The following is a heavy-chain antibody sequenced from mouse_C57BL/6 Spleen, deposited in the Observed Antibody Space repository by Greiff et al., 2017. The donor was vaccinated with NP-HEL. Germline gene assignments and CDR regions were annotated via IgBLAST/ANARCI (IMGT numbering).Heavy chain of an antibody. CDR1: GFSLTSYA. D-gene: IGHD1-1*01. CDR2: IWTGGGT. Sequence: VQLQQSGPGLVAPSQSLSITCTVSGFSLTSYAISWVRQPPGKGLEWLGVIWTGGGTNYNSALKSRLSISKDNSKSQVFLKMNSLQTDDTARYYCARNPPLITTVVGQGYFDVWGTGTTVTVSS. V-gene: IGHV2-9-1*01. CDR3: ARNPPLITTVVGQGYFDV. J-gene: IGHJ1*03.